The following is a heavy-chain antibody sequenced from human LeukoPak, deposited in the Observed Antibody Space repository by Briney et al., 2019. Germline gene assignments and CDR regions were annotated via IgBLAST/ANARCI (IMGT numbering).Heavy chain of an antibody. D-gene: IGHD3-16*01. V-gene: IGHV1-18*01. CDR2: ISAYNGNT. J-gene: IGHJ4*02. CDR1: GGTFSSYG. Sequence: GASVKVSCKASGGTFSSYGISWVRQAPGQGLEWMGWISAYNGNTNYAQKLQGRVTMTTDTSTSTASMELRSLRSDDTAVYYCARDLGIKVGGGHDWGQGTLVTVSS. CDR3: ARDLGIKVGGGHD.